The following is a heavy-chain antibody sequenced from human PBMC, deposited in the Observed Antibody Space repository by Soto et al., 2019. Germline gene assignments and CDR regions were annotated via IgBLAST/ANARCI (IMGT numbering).Heavy chain of an antibody. CDR3: AKPSGLAVAGSAFDY. J-gene: IGHJ4*02. V-gene: IGHV3-23*01. Sequence: LRLSCATSGFTFSSYAMSWVRQAPGKGLEWVSFIGGNGGNAYYADSVKGRFTISRDNSKNTLYLQMNSLRAEDTALYFCAKPSGLAVAGSAFDYWGQGSLVTVSS. D-gene: IGHD6-13*01. CDR2: IGGNGGNA. CDR1: GFTFSSYA.